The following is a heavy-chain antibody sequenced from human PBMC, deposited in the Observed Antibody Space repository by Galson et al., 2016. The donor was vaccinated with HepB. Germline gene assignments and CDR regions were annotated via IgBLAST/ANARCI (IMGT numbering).Heavy chain of an antibody. Sequence: SLRLSCAASGFTFSSYSMNWVRQAPGKWLEWVSYISYSSTIYYADSVKGRFTISRDNAKNSLYLQMNSLRDEDTAVYYCATAYSSGWYFAYWGQGTLVTVSS. CDR2: ISYSSTI. CDR1: GFTFSSYS. J-gene: IGHJ4*02. V-gene: IGHV3-48*02. D-gene: IGHD6-19*01. CDR3: ATAYSSGWYFAY.